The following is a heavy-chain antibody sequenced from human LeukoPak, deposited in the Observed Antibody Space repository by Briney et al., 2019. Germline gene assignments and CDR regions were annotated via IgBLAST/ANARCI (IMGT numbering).Heavy chain of an antibody. V-gene: IGHV3-48*04. Sequence: GGSLRLSCAASGFTFSSYSMNWVRQAPGKGLEWGSYISSSSSTIYYADSVKGRFTISRDNAKNSLYLQMNSLRAEDTALYYCARACPYSSSSGTDYYYYMDVWGKGTTVTVSS. CDR1: GFTFSSYS. J-gene: IGHJ6*03. CDR2: ISSSSSTI. D-gene: IGHD6-6*01. CDR3: ARACPYSSSSGTDYYYYMDV.